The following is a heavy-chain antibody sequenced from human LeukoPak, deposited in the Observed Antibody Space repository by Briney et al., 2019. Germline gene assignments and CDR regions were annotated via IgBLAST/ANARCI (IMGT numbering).Heavy chain of an antibody. J-gene: IGHJ4*02. V-gene: IGHV1-18*01. CDR3: ARENYVWGSYHDDY. CDR1: GYTFTSYG. D-gene: IGHD3-16*02. Sequence: GASVKVSCKASGYTFTSYGISWVRQAPGQGLEWMGWISAYNGNTNYAQKLQGRVTMTTDTSTSTAYMELRSLRSDDTAVYYCARENYVWGSYHDDYWGQGTLVTVSS. CDR2: ISAYNGNT.